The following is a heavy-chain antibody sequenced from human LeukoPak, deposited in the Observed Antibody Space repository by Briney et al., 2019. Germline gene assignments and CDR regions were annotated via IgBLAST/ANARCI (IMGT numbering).Heavy chain of an antibody. J-gene: IGHJ5*02. D-gene: IGHD5-12*01. CDR3: ARDTPGGYDFWWFDP. CDR2: NSYFGSA. V-gene: IGHV4-61*01. CDR1: GGSVSSNSNC. Sequence: PSETLSLTCTVSGGSVSSNSNCWSWIRQPPGKGLEWIGYNSYFGSASYNPSLKSRVTISVDTSKNQFSLKLSSVTAADTAVYYCARDTPGGYDFWWFDPWGQGTLVTVSS.